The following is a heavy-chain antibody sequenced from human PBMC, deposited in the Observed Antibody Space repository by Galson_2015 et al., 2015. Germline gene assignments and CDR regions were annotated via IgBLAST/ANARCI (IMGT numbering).Heavy chain of an antibody. D-gene: IGHD3-10*01. CDR1: GFTFSSYG. CDR3: AKDKFGLSYFDY. CDR2: ISYDGSNK. V-gene: IGHV3-30*18. J-gene: IGHJ4*02. Sequence: SLRLSCAASGFTFSSYGMHWVRQAPGKGLEWVAVISYDGSNKYYADSVKGRFTISRDNSKNTLYLQMNSLRAEDTAVYYCAKDKFGLSYFDYWGQGTLVTVSS.